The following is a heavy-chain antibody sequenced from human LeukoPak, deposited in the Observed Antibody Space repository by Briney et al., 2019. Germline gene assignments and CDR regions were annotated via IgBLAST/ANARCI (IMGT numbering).Heavy chain of an antibody. Sequence: GGSLRLSCAASGFSFSTYTMRWVPQAPGKGLEYVSGIVSNGGTKDYANSVKGRFTISRDNSKNTVYLQMGSLRAEDMAVYYCAREYCTTNNCYNWGLGYWGQGTLVTVSS. V-gene: IGHV3-64*01. J-gene: IGHJ4*02. D-gene: IGHD2-2*02. CDR3: AREYCTTNNCYNWGLGY. CDR1: GFSFSTYT. CDR2: IVSNGGTK.